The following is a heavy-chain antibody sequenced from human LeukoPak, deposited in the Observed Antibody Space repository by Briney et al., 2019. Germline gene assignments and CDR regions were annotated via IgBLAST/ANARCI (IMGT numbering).Heavy chain of an antibody. J-gene: IGHJ4*02. D-gene: IGHD2-21*02. Sequence: GGSLRLSCVASGFAFSSYWMYWVRQVAGKGLVWVSRIKPDGSSTDYADSVKGRFTISRDNAKNTLYLQMNSLRAEDTAVYYCTTLYGDSLDYWGQGALVTVSS. V-gene: IGHV3-74*01. CDR3: TTLYGDSLDY. CDR2: IKPDGSST. CDR1: GFAFSSYW.